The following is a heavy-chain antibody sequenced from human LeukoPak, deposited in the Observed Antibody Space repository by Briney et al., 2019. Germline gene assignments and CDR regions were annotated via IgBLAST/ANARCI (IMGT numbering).Heavy chain of an antibody. J-gene: IGHJ4*02. D-gene: IGHD2-21*01. Sequence: GGSLRLSCAASGFTFSSYAMSWVRQAPGKGLEWVSTIGANDNNTYYADSVKGRFPISRDNSKSTLYLQMNSLRAEDTAVYYCAKGRASRGGDLNYWGQGTLVTVSS. CDR1: GFTFSSYA. CDR2: IGANDNNT. CDR3: AKGRASRGGDLNY. V-gene: IGHV3-23*01.